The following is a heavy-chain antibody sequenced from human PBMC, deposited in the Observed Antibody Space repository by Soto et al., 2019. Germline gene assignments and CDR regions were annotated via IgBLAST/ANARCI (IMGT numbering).Heavy chain of an antibody. V-gene: IGHV3-33*01. CDR3: ARAYKGAFDI. J-gene: IGHJ3*02. CDR1: GFTFSSYG. CDR2: IWYDGSNK. D-gene: IGHD3-10*01. Sequence: GESLKISCAASGFTFSSYGMHWVRQAPGKGLEWVAVIWYDGSNKYYADSVKGRFTISRDNSKNTLYLQMNSLRAEDTAVYYCARAYKGAFDIWGQGTMVTVSS.